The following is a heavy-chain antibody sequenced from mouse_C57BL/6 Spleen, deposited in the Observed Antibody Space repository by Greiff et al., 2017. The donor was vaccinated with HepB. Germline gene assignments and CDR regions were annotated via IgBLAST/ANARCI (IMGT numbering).Heavy chain of an antibody. J-gene: IGHJ1*03. Sequence: QVQLQQSGAELAKPGASVKLSCKASGYTFTSYWMHWVKQRTGQGLEWIGYINPSSGYTKYNQKFKDKATLTADTSSSTAYMQLSSLTYEDSAVYYCARETTVEYFDVWGTGTTVTVSS. CDR3: ARETTVEYFDV. CDR2: INPSSGYT. CDR1: GYTFTSYW. V-gene: IGHV1-7*01. D-gene: IGHD1-1*01.